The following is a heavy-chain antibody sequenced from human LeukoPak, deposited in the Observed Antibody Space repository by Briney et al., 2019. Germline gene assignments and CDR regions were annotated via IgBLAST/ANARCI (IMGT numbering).Heavy chain of an antibody. Sequence: SETLSLTCAVSGYSIISGYYWGWIRQPPGKGLEWIGSIYHSGSTYYNPSLKSRVTISVDTTKNQFSLKLSSVTAADTAVYYCARVIPPRGGHFDYWGQGNLVTVSS. D-gene: IGHD2-21*01. V-gene: IGHV4-38-2*01. J-gene: IGHJ4*02. CDR1: GYSIISGYY. CDR3: ARVIPPRGGHFDY. CDR2: IYHSGST.